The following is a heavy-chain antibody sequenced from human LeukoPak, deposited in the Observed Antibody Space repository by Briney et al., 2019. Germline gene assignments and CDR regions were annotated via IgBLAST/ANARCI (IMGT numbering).Heavy chain of an antibody. CDR1: GGSISSYY. CDR2: IYYSGST. D-gene: IGHD7-27*01. V-gene: IGHV4-59*12. CDR3: ARDPNWGFLYFDY. J-gene: IGHJ4*02. Sequence: SETLSLTCTVSGGSISSYYWSWIRQPPGKGVEWIGYIYYSGSTNYNPSLKSRVTISVDTSKNQFSLQLNSVTPEDMAVYYCARDPNWGFLYFDYWGQGTLVTVSS.